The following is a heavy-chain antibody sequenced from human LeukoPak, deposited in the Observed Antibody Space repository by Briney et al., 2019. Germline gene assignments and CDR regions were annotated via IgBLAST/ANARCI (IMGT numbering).Heavy chain of an antibody. CDR3: ARDRSLRYFDY. CDR1: RFTFRNHG. V-gene: IGHV3-33*01. CDR2: IWYDGSDT. J-gene: IGHJ4*02. Sequence: GRSLRLSCAASRFTFRNHGMHWVRQAPGKGLEWVAVIWYDGSDTYYTDSVKGRFTISRDNSKNTLYLQMNSLRVEDTAAYYCARDRSLRYFDYWGQGTVVTVSS.